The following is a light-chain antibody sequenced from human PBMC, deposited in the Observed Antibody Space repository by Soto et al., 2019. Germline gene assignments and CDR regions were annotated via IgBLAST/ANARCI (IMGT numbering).Light chain of an antibody. CDR2: GSS. J-gene: IGKJ1*01. CDR3: QQYGASPRT. Sequence: DIVMTQSPGTLSLSPGERATLSCRASQTLSSNNLAWYQQKPGQSPRLLIYGSSSRATGIPDRFSGRGSGTDFTLTISRLEPEDFAVYYCQQYGASPRTFGHGTKVEI. V-gene: IGKV3-20*01. CDR1: QTLSSNN.